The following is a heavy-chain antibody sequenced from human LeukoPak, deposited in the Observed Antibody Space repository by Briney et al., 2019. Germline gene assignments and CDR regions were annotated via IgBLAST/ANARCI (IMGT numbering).Heavy chain of an antibody. CDR3: AKDFCSDGSCYSLNY. D-gene: IGHD2-15*01. CDR2: IRYDGSNK. CDR1: GFTFSSYG. V-gene: IGHV3-30*02. J-gene: IGHJ4*02. Sequence: GGSLRLSCAASGFTFSSYGMHWVRQAPGKGLEWVAFIRYDGSNKYYADSVKGRFTISRDNSKNTLYLQMNSLRAEDTAVYYCAKDFCSDGSCYSLNYWGQGTLVTVSS.